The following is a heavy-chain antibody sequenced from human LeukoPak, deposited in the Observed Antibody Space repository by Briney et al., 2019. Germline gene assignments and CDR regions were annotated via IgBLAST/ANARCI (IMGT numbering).Heavy chain of an antibody. D-gene: IGHD6-13*01. V-gene: IGHV4-30-4*08. J-gene: IGHJ4*02. CDR2: IYYSGST. Sequence: SQTLSLTCTVSGGSISSGDYYWSWIRQPPGKGLEWIGYIYYSGSTYYNPSFKSRVTISVDTSKNQFSLKLSSVTAADTAVYYCARVEQQLPRVDYWSQGTLVTVSS. CDR3: ARVEQQLPRVDY. CDR1: GGSISSGDYY.